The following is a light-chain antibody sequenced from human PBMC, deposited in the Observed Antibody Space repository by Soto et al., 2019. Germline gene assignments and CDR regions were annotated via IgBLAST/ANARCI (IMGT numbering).Light chain of an antibody. J-gene: IGLJ3*02. V-gene: IGLV1-44*01. CDR1: HSNIGSNT. Sequence: QSVLTQPPSASGTLGQGVTISCSGRHSNIGSNTVNWYQHLPGTAPRLLIYGNDQRPSGVPARLSGSKSVTSASLAISGLQSEDEADYYCAAWDDSLNGWVFGGGTKVTVL. CDR2: GND. CDR3: AAWDDSLNGWV.